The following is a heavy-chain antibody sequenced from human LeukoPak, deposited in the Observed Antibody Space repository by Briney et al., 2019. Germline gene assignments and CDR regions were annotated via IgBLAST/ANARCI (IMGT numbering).Heavy chain of an antibody. CDR1: GNTFTTSL. D-gene: IGHD6-6*01. J-gene: IGHJ4*02. Sequence: GESLKISCKDSGNTFTTSLIVWVRQMPGKGLEWMGIIYPGDSETKYSPSFQGQVTISVDKSISTAFLQWSSLKASDTAIYYCARPKYSSSLAFDYWGQGALVTVSS. CDR2: IYPGDSET. CDR3: ARPKYSSSLAFDY. V-gene: IGHV5-51*01.